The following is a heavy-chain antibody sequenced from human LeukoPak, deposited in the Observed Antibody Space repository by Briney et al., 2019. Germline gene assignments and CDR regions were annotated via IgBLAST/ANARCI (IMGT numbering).Heavy chain of an antibody. D-gene: IGHD5-12*01. CDR1: GGSISSGGYY. CDR3: ARAWDRGYDCVKTYYFDY. J-gene: IGHJ4*02. Sequence: SETLSLTCTVSGGSISSGGYYWSWIRQHPGKGLEWIGYIYYSGSTYYNPSLKSRVTISVDTSKNQFSLKLSSVTAADTAVYYCARAWDRGYDCVKTYYFDYWGQGTLVTVSS. V-gene: IGHV4-31*03. CDR2: IYYSGST.